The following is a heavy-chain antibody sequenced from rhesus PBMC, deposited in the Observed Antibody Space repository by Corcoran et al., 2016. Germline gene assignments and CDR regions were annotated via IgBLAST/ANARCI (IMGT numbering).Heavy chain of an antibody. D-gene: IGHD4-23*01. Sequence: QVQLQESGPGLVKPLETLSLTCAVSGGSISSNYWSWIRQAPGKGLEWIGYIYGSGSSTNYNPSLKSRVTLSVDTSKNQLSLKLSSVTAADTAVYYCARQSNYGYFDYWGQGVLVTVSS. CDR2: IYGSGSST. CDR1: GGSISSNY. J-gene: IGHJ4*01. CDR3: ARQSNYGYFDY. V-gene: IGHV4S11*01.